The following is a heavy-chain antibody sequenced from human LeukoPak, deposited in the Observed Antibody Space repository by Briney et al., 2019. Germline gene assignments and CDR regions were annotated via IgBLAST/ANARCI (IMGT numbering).Heavy chain of an antibody. CDR2: IYSGGST. CDR3: ANGAYYDILTGYYKS. V-gene: IGHV3-53*01. Sequence: GGSLRLSCAASGFIVSTHYMSWVRQAPGKGLEWVSVIYSGGSTYYADSVKGRFTISRDNSKNTLYLQMNSLRAEDTAVYYCANGAYYDILTGYYKSWGQGTLVTVSS. D-gene: IGHD3-9*01. J-gene: IGHJ5*02. CDR1: GFIVSTHY.